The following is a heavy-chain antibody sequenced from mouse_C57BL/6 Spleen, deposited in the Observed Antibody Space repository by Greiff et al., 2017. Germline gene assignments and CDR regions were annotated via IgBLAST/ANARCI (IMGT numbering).Heavy chain of an antibody. V-gene: IGHV1-69*01. CDR3: ATNYYGSSYGFAY. Sequence: QVQLQQSGAELVMPGASVKLSCKASGYTFTSYWMHWVKQRPGQGLEWIGEIDPSDSYTNYNQKFKGKSTLTVDKSSSTAYMQLSSLTSEDSAVYYCATNYYGSSYGFAYWGQGTLVTVSA. CDR2: IDPSDSYT. D-gene: IGHD1-1*01. J-gene: IGHJ3*01. CDR1: GYTFTSYW.